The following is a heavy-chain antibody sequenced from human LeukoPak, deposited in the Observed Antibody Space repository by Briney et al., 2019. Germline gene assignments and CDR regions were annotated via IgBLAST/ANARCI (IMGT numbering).Heavy chain of an antibody. V-gene: IGHV1-69*04. CDR2: IVPILGIG. D-gene: IGHD3-22*01. J-gene: IGHJ4*02. Sequence: SVKVSCKTSGCTFTSYAINWVRQAPGQGLEWMGRIVPILGIGNDGQKFQGRVTITADKSTSTSYMELNGLRSQDTAVYYGVRAASDYYDSRGYPRCVYWGQGTLVTVSS. CDR1: GCTFTSYA. CDR3: VRAASDYYDSRGYPRCVY.